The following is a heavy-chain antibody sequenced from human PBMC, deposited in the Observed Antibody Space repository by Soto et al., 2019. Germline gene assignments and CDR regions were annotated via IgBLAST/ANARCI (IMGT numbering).Heavy chain of an antibody. J-gene: IGHJ6*02. CDR1: GFTFNYHA. Sequence: QVQLVESGGGVVQPGRSLRLSCAASGFTFNYHALNWVRQAPGKGLEWVAVISYDGDNKYIAESVKGRFTISRDNSKNTVSLQTNSLRTEDTAMYFCARGTTTSAFSAMDVWGQGTTVTVSS. CDR2: ISYDGDNK. D-gene: IGHD1-1*01. CDR3: ARGTTTSAFSAMDV. V-gene: IGHV3-30-3*01.